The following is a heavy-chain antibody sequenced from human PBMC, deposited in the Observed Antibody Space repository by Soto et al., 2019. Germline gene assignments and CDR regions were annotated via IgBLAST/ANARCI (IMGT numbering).Heavy chain of an antibody. Sequence: SETLSLTCTVSGGSVSSGSYYWSWIRQPPGKGLECIGYIYYSGSTNYNPSLKSRVTISVDTSKNQFSLKLSSVTAADTAVYYCAREGNNWFDPWGQGTLVTVSS. V-gene: IGHV4-61*01. J-gene: IGHJ5*02. CDR2: IYYSGST. CDR1: GGSVSSGSYY. CDR3: AREGNNWFDP.